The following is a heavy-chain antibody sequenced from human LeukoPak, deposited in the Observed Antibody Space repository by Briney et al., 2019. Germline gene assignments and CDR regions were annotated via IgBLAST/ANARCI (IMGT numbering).Heavy chain of an antibody. D-gene: IGHD3-10*02. CDR2: LSWNSGSI. Sequence: PGGSLRPSCAASGFTFSSYEMNWVRQPPGKGLEWVSGLSWNSGSIGYADSVKGRFTISRDNAKNSLYLQMNSLRAEDTAVYYCAELGITMIGGVWGKGTTVTISS. CDR3: AELGITMIGGV. V-gene: IGHV3-48*03. J-gene: IGHJ6*04. CDR1: GFTFSSYE.